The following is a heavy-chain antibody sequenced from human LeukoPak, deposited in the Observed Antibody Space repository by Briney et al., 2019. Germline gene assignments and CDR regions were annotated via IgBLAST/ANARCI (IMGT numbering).Heavy chain of an antibody. J-gene: IGHJ5*02. CDR3: ARGVSSCSSTSCYFSPISRRVWFDP. CDR1: GGSFSGYY. D-gene: IGHD2-2*01. Sequence: PSETLSLTCAVYGGSFSGYYWGWIRQPPGKGLEWIGSIYYSGSTYYNPSLKSRVTISVDTSKNQFSLKLSSVTAADTAVYYCARGVSSCSSTSCYFSPISRRVWFDPWGQGTLVTVSS. V-gene: IGHV4-34*01. CDR2: IYYSGST.